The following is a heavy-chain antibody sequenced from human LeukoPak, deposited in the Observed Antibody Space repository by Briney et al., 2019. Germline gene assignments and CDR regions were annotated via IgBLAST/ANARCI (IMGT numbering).Heavy chain of an antibody. Sequence: GASVKVSCKASGYTFTGYYMHWVRQAPGQGLEWMGWINPNSGGTNYAQKFQGRVTMTRDTSISTAYMELSRLRSDDTAVYYCATSAGSITMVRGTAYYFDYWGQGTLVTVSS. J-gene: IGHJ4*02. V-gene: IGHV1-2*02. D-gene: IGHD3-10*01. CDR1: GYTFTGYY. CDR3: ATSAGSITMVRGTAYYFDY. CDR2: INPNSGGT.